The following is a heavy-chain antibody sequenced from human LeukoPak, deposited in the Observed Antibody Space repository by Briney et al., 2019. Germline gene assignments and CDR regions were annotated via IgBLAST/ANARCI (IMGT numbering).Heavy chain of an antibody. J-gene: IGHJ4*02. CDR3: ARAPSPYYYDSSGYYFGY. CDR1: GFTFSSYE. CDR2: ISRSGSTI. Sequence: GGSLRLSCAASGFTFSSYEMNWVRQAPGKGLEWVSYISRSGSTIYYADSVKGRFTIYRDNAKNSLYLQMNSLRAEDTAVYYCARAPSPYYYDSSGYYFGYWGQGTLVTVSS. V-gene: IGHV3-48*03. D-gene: IGHD3-22*01.